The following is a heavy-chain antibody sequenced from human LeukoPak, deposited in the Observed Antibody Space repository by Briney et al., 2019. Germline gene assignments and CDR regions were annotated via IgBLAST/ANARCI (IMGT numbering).Heavy chain of an antibody. J-gene: IGHJ5*02. V-gene: IGHV1-69*13. CDR1: GGTFSSYA. D-gene: IGHD3-10*01. CDR2: IIPIFGTA. CDR3: GRAGTMVRGAMGANWFDP. Sequence: ASVKVSCKASGGTFSSYAISWVRQAPGQGLEWMGGIIPIFGTANYAQKFQGRVTITADESTSTAYMELSSLRSEDTAVYYCGRAGTMVRGAMGANWFDPWGQGTLVTVSS.